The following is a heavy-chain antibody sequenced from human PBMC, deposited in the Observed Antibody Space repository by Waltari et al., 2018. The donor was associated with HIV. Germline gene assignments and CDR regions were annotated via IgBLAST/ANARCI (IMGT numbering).Heavy chain of an antibody. J-gene: IGHJ5*02. CDR3: ARGGRKMASPLYNWFNP. CDR1: GYTFNAYY. V-gene: IGHV1-2*06. D-gene: IGHD2-15*01. Sequence: QVQLVQSGAEVKKPGASLKVSCTASGYTFNAYYLHWLRQAPGRRLEWMGRLDPSSGVKNSAQQFQGRITMTGDMSISTAYMELTSLTSDDTAVYYCARGGRKMASPLYNWFNPWGQGTPITVSS. CDR2: LDPSSGVK.